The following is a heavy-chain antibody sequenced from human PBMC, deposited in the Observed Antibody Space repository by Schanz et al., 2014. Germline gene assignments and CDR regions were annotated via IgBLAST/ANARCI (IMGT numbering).Heavy chain of an antibody. CDR3: AREQIMAAAGLVDY. D-gene: IGHD6-13*01. CDR1: GFTVSSDH. CDR2: ISGTTTYT. J-gene: IGHJ4*02. Sequence: QVQLVESGGGFVQPGGSLGLSCVVSGFTVSSDHMSWIRQAPGKGLEWVSYISGTTTYTNYADSVKGRFTISRDNAKNSLYLQMNSLRAEDTAVYYCAREQIMAAAGLVDYWGQGTLVTVSS. V-gene: IGHV3-11*05.